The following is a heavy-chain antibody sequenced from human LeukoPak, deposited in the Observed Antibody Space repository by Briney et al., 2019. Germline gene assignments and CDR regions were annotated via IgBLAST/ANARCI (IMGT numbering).Heavy chain of an antibody. V-gene: IGHV4-61*02. D-gene: IGHD5-24*01. Sequence: PSQTLSLTCTVSGGSISSGSYFWSWIRQPAGKGLEWIGRIYTSGSTDYNPSLQSRVTMSVDTSENQFSLKLSPVTAADTAVYYCARMGPEMATIRDYWGQGTLVTVSS. CDR3: ARMGPEMATIRDY. CDR1: GGSISSGSYF. J-gene: IGHJ4*02. CDR2: IYTSGST.